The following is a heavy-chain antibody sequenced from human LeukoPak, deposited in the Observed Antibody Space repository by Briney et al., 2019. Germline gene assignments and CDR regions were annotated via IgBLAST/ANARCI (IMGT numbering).Heavy chain of an antibody. D-gene: IGHD3-22*01. CDR3: ASVFGSYYDSSGYYNYEYFQH. J-gene: IGHJ1*01. Sequence: SQTLSLTCTVSGGSISSGGYYWSWIRQHPGKGLEWIGYIYYSGSTYYNPSLKSRVTISVDTSKNQFSLKLSSVTAADMAVYYCASVFGSYYDSSGYYNYEYFQHWGQGTLVTVSS. CDR1: GGSISSGGYY. V-gene: IGHV4-31*03. CDR2: IYYSGST.